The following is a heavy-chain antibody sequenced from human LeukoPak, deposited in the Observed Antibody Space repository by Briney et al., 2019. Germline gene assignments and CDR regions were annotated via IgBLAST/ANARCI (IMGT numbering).Heavy chain of an antibody. CDR1: GFTFSSYE. Sequence: AGGSLRLSCAASGFTFSSYEMNWVRQAPGKGLEWVSYISSSGRTIYYADSVKGRFTISRDNAKNSLYLQMNSLRAEDTAVYYCARTSRGGYREFDYWGQGTLVTVSS. V-gene: IGHV3-48*03. CDR2: ISSSGRTI. J-gene: IGHJ4*02. CDR3: ARTSRGGYREFDY. D-gene: IGHD5-24*01.